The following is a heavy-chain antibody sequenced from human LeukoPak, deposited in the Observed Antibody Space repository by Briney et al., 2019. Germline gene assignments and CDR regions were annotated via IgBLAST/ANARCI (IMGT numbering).Heavy chain of an antibody. D-gene: IGHD3-22*01. CDR3: ASSGYYYDSSFAFDI. J-gene: IGHJ3*02. V-gene: IGHV3-23*01. CDR1: GFTFSSYE. Sequence: PGGSLRLSCAASGFTFSSYEMNWVRQAPGKGLEWVSAISGSGGRTYYADSVKGRFTISRDNSKNTLYLQMNSLRAEDTAVYYCASSGYYYDSSFAFDIWGQGTMVTVSS. CDR2: ISGSGGRT.